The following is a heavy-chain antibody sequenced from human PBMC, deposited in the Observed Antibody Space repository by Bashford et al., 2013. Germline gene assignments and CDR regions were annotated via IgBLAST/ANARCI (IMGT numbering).Heavy chain of an antibody. V-gene: IGHV4-31*03. Sequence: SETLSLTCTVSGGSISSGGYYWSWIRQHPGKGLEWIGYIYYSGSTYYNPSLKSRVTISVDTSKNQFSLKLSSVTAADTAVYYCARLTPRSYYYDSSGDTPIDYWGQGTLVTVSS. J-gene: IGHJ4*02. CDR3: ARLTPRSYYYDSSGDTPIDY. D-gene: IGHD3-22*01. CDR2: IYYSGST. CDR1: GGSISSGGYY.